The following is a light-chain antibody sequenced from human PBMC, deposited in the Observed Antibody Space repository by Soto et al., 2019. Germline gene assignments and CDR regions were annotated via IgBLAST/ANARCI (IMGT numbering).Light chain of an antibody. CDR3: TTWDDSLSGPV. CDR1: SSNIGTNY. V-gene: IGLV1-47*01. CDR2: RNN. Sequence: QSVLTQPPSASGTPGQRVTISCSGSSSNIGTNYICWYQHLPGTAPKLLIYRNNQRPSGVPDRFSGSKSGTSASLAISGLRSEDEADCYCTTWDDSLSGPVFGGGTKLTVL. J-gene: IGLJ3*02.